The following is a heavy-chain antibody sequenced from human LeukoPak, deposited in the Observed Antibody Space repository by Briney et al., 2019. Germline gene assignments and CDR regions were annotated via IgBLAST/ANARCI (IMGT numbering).Heavy chain of an antibody. CDR3: ARDEGRDSSGYYLRRY. Sequence: GGSLRLSCAASGFTFSSYSMNWVRQAPGKGLEWVSYISSSSSTIYYADSVKGRFTISRDNAKNSLYLQMNSLRDEYTAVYYCARDEGRDSSGYYLRRYWGQGTLVTVSS. CDR1: GFTFSSYS. V-gene: IGHV3-48*02. CDR2: ISSSSSTI. J-gene: IGHJ4*02. D-gene: IGHD3-22*01.